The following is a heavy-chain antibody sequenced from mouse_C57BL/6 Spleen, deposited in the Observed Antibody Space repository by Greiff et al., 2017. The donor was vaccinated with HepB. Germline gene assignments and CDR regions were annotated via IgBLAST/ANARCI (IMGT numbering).Heavy chain of an antibody. CDR2: ISYDGSN. Sequence: ESGPGLVKPSQSLSLTCSVTGYSITSGYYWNWIRQFPGNKLEWMGYISYDGSNNYNPSLKNRISITRDTSKNQFFLKLNSVTTEDTATYYGARDPGVDVWGTGTTVTVSS. V-gene: IGHV3-6*01. J-gene: IGHJ1*03. CDR3: ARDPGVDV. CDR1: GYSITSGYY.